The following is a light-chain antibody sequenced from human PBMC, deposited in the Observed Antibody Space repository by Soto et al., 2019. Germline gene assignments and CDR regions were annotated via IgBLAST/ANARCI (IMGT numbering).Light chain of an antibody. CDR2: GAS. CDR1: QSIRGT. J-gene: IGKJ1*01. V-gene: IGKV3-15*01. Sequence: EIVMTQSPAPLSVSPGGRATLSCRSSQSIRGTLAWYQQKPGQAPRLLIYGASTRATSFPARFSGSGSGTDFTLTISSLQSEDVAVYYCQQYNNWPWTLGQGTKVDIK. CDR3: QQYNNWPWT.